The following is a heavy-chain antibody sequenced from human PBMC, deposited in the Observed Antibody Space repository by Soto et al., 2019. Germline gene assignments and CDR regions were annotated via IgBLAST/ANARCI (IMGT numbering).Heavy chain of an antibody. Sequence: QVRLQESGPGLVKPSQTLSLTCSVSGASITSHSYCWTWIRQHPGKGLEWIGYISYSGSTYYNPAHRRRRAISAATSSDQFYLRLTSVTAADTAVYYCAREEAARIERWFDPWGQGTLVTVSS. V-gene: IGHV4-31*03. J-gene: IGHJ5*02. CDR3: AREEAARIERWFDP. CDR1: GASITSHSYC. D-gene: IGHD6-6*01. CDR2: ISYSGST.